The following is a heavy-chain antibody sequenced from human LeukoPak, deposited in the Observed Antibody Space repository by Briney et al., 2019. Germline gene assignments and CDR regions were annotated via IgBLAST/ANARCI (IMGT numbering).Heavy chain of an antibody. CDR3: AGETYYYGSGSSNY. CDR2: IYHSGST. J-gene: IGHJ4*02. V-gene: IGHV4-30-2*01. Sequence: PSETLSLTCAVSGGPISSGGYSWSWIRQPPGKGLEWIGYIYHSGSTYYNPSLKSRVTISVDRSKNQFSLKLSSVTAADTAVYYCAGETYYYGSGSSNYWGQGTLVTVSS. D-gene: IGHD3-10*01. CDR1: GGPISSGGYS.